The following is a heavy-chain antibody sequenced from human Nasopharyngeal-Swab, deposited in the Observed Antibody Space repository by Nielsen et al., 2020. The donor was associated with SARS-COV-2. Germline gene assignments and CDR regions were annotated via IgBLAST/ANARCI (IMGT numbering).Heavy chain of an antibody. CDR3: TRDFDAATGY. Sequence: GESLKISCAASGFTFSSYWMHWVLQAPGKGLVWVSRINPDGSKTGYADSVKVRFTISRDNAKNTLYLQINIQRADDPAVYYCTRDFDAATGYWGQGTLVTVSS. CDR1: GFTFSSYW. J-gene: IGHJ4*02. CDR2: INPDGSKT. V-gene: IGHV3-74*01. D-gene: IGHD5-18*01.